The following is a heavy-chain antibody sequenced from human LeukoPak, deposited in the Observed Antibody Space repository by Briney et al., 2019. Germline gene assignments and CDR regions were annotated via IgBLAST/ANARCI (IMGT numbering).Heavy chain of an antibody. CDR3: ARDQEGFDY. Sequence: ASVKVSCKASGYTFTSNYIHWVRQAPGPGIEWMGVIYPRDGSTSYAHKFQGRVTVTRDTSTSTVHMELSGLRSEDTAVYYCARDQEGFDYWGQGTLVTVSS. J-gene: IGHJ4*02. CDR2: IYPRDGST. CDR1: GYTFTSNY. V-gene: IGHV1-46*01.